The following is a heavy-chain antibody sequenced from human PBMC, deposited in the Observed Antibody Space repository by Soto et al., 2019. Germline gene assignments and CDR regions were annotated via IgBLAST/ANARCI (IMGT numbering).Heavy chain of an antibody. Sequence: RGESLKISCKASGYSFTNYWIAWVRQMPGKGLEWMGIIYPGDSNTRYSPSFQGQVTISVDKSISTAYLQWSSLKATDTAMYYCARHAYDFWSGHPNPRYYYGMDVWGQGTTVTVSS. D-gene: IGHD3-3*01. V-gene: IGHV5-51*01. CDR1: GYSFTNYW. J-gene: IGHJ6*02. CDR3: ARHAYDFWSGHPNPRYYYGMDV. CDR2: IYPGDSNT.